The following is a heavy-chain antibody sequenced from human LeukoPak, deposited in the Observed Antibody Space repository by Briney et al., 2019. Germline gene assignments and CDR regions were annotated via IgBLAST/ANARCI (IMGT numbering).Heavy chain of an antibody. CDR3: AQAEKRESGHRFQH. V-gene: IGHV3-23*01. CDR2: ISGTGGSA. CDR1: GFTFNNYA. Sequence: GGSLRLSCAASGFTFNNYAMNWVRQGPGEGLEWVSAISGTGGSAYYADSVKGRFTISRDNSKNTLYLEMNSLRADDTAVYYCAQAEKRESGHRFQHWGQGILVTVSS. D-gene: IGHD3-3*01. J-gene: IGHJ1*01.